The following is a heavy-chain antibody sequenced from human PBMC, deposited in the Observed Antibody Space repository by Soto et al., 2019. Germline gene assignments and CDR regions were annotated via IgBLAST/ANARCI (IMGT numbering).Heavy chain of an antibody. J-gene: IGHJ5*02. CDR3: AKLSCTSSTRHSPGWFDP. D-gene: IGHD2-2*01. CDR1: GDSISGGASF. V-gene: IGHV4-31*03. Sequence: SETLSLTCTVSGDSISGGASFWSWIRQPPGKGLEWIANVYYSGSSYYNPSLKSRLTISVDTTKNQFSLQLKSMTAADPPVYYCAKLSCTSSTRHSPGWFDPRRQGTLVTLSS. CDR2: VYYSGSS.